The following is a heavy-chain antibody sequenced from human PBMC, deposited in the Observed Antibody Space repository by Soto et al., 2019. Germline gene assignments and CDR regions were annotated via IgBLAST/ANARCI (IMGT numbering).Heavy chain of an antibody. V-gene: IGHV4-39*07. D-gene: IGHD2-8*02. CDR1: GGSLSSGDYY. CDR3: ARDKITGLFDY. CDR2: INHSGST. Sequence: SETLSLTCTVSGGSLSSGDYYLGWIRQPPGTGLEWIGEINHSGSTNYNPSLKSRVTISVDTSKNQFSLKLTSVTAADTAVYYCARDKITGLFDYWGQGTLVTVSS. J-gene: IGHJ4*02.